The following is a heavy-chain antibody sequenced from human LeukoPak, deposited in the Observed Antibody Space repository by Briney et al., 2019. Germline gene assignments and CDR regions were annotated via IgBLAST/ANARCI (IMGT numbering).Heavy chain of an antibody. CDR2: IYHSGST. V-gene: IGHV4-4*02. D-gene: IGHD3-22*01. CDR3: ARDIDSSGYYYVPRYFDY. Sequence: PSETLSLTCAVSGGSISSSNWWSWVRQPPGKGLEWIGEIYHSGSTNYNPSLKSRVTISVDKSKNQFSLKLSSVTAADTAVYYCARDIDSSGYYYVPRYFDYWGQGTLVTVSS. CDR1: GGSISSSNW. J-gene: IGHJ4*02.